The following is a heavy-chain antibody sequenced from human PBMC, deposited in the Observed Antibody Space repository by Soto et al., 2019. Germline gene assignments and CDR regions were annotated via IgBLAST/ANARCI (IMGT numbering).Heavy chain of an antibody. V-gene: IGHV3-73*01. CDR3: TTADTGIAAAGPPVG. Sequence: GGSLRLCWAAAGGKCGGSARHWVRQASGKGLEWVGRIRSKANSYATAYAASVKGRFTISRDDSKNTAYLQMNSLKTEDTAVYYCTTADTGIAAAGPPVGWGQGTLVTVPQ. CDR2: IRSKANSYAT. J-gene: IGHJ4*02. CDR1: GGKCGGSA. D-gene: IGHD6-13*01.